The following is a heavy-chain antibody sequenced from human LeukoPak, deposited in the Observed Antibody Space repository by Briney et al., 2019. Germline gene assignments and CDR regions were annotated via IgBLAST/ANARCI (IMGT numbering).Heavy chain of an antibody. CDR2: IRSKAYGGTT. CDR1: GFTFGDYA. CDR3: TRGRVAVAGRPFDY. V-gene: IGHV3-49*04. Sequence: GGSLRLSCTASGFTFGDYAMSWVRQAPGKGLEWVGFIRSKAYGGTTEYAASVKGGFTISRDDSKSIAYLQMNSLKTEDTAVYYCTRGRVAVAGRPFDYWGQGTLVTVSS. J-gene: IGHJ4*02. D-gene: IGHD6-19*01.